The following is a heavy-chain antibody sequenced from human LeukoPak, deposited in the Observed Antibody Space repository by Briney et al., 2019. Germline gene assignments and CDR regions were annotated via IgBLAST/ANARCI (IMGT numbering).Heavy chain of an antibody. Sequence: GASVKVSCKVSGYTLTELSMHWVRQAPGKGLEWMGGFDPEDGETIYAQKFRGRVTMTEDTSTDTAYMELSSLRSEDTAVYYCATSITIFGVVRNWFDPWGQGTLVTVSS. V-gene: IGHV1-24*01. CDR1: GYTLTELS. D-gene: IGHD3-3*01. CDR2: FDPEDGET. CDR3: ATSITIFGVVRNWFDP. J-gene: IGHJ5*02.